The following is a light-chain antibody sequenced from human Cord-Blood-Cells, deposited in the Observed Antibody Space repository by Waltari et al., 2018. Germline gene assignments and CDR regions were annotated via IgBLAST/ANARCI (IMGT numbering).Light chain of an antibody. J-gene: IGLJ3*02. CDR3: QTYDSSLSGV. Sequence: QSVLTQPPSVSGAPGPRVTISCTRRSSNIGAGYDVHWYQQLPGTAPKLLIYGNRNRPSGVPDRFSGSKSGTAASRAITGLQAEDEADYYCQTYDSSLSGVFGGGTKLTVL. CDR2: GNR. CDR1: SSNIGAGYD. V-gene: IGLV1-40*01.